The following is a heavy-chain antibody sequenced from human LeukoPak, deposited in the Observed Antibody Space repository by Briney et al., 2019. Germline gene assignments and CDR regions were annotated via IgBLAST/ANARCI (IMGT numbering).Heavy chain of an antibody. J-gene: IGHJ4*02. V-gene: IGHV4-59*08. CDR1: GGSISSYY. D-gene: IGHD6-6*01. CDR2: IYYSRTT. CDR3: AGREYSSSSLDY. Sequence: PSETLSLTCTVSGGSISSYYWCWIRQPPGKGLEWIGYIYYSRTTNYNPSLKSRVTISVDTSRNQFSLKLSSVTAADTAVYYCAGREYSSSSLDYWGQGTLVTVSS.